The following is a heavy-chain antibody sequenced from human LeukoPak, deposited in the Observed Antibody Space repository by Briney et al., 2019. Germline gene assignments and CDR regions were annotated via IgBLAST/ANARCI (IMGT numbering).Heavy chain of an antibody. Sequence: PGGSLRLSCAASGFTFSSYAMHWVRQAPGKGLEWVAVISYDGSNKYYADSVKGRFNISRDKSKNTLYLQMNSLRAEDTAVYYCARVLSRWELRSDLDYWGQGTLVTVSS. D-gene: IGHD1-26*01. CDR1: GFTFSSYA. CDR2: ISYDGSNK. CDR3: ARVLSRWELRSDLDY. J-gene: IGHJ4*02. V-gene: IGHV3-30-3*01.